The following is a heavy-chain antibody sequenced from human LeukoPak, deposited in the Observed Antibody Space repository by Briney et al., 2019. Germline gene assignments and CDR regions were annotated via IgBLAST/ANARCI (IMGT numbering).Heavy chain of an antibody. CDR3: ARGGSSAYYTPFDY. Sequence: PGGSLRLSCAASGFTFSSFWMSWVRQAPGKGLEWLANINQDGSEKTYVDSVKGRFTISRDNAKNSLYLQMNSLRAEDTAVYYCARGGSSAYYTPFDYWGQGTLVTVSS. D-gene: IGHD3-22*01. CDR2: INQDGSEK. CDR1: GFTFSSFW. J-gene: IGHJ4*02. V-gene: IGHV3-7*01.